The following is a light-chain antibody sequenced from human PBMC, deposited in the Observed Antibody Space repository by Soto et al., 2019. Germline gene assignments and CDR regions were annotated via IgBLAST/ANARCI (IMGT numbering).Light chain of an antibody. CDR1: SSDVGGYNY. J-gene: IGLJ3*02. CDR2: EVN. V-gene: IGLV2-14*01. Sequence: QSALTQPASVSGSPGQSITISCTGTSSDVGGYNYVSWYQQHPGKAPKLMIYEVNNRPSGVSNRFSGSKSGNTASLTISGLQAEDEADYCCSSYTSSSTGVFGGGTKLTVL. CDR3: SSYTSSSTGV.